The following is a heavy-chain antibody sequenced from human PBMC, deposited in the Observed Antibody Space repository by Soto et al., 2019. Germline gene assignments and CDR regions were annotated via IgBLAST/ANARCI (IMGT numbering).Heavy chain of an antibody. J-gene: IGHJ3*02. D-gene: IGHD6-19*01. V-gene: IGHV3-11*04. CDR3: ARDRFRGWDAFDI. CDR2: ISSSSTI. Sequence: GGSLRLSCAASGFTFSDYYMNWVRQAPGKGLEWVSSISSSSTIYYADSVKGRFTISRDNAKNSLYLQMNSLRAEDTAVYYCARDRFRGWDAFDIWGQGTMVTVSS. CDR1: GFTFSDYY.